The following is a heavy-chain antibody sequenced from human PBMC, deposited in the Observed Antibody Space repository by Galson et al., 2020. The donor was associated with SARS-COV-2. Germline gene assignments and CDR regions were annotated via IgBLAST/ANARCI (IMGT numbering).Heavy chain of an antibody. CDR2: IYYSGTT. J-gene: IGHJ4*02. Sequence: SQTLSLTCTVSGGSISSTRYYWGWIRQPPGKGLEWIGSIYYSGTTYYSPSLKSRVTLSVDTSKNQFSLRVNSVTAADTAVYFCARRVYTYGPTKYFFDYWGQGTLVTVSS. CDR1: GGSISSTRYY. V-gene: IGHV4-39*07. D-gene: IGHD5-18*01. CDR3: ARRVYTYGPTKYFFDY.